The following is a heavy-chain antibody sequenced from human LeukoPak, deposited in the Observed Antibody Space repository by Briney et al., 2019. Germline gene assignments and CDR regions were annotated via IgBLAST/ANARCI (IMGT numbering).Heavy chain of an antibody. CDR1: GFSFSNYG. V-gene: IGHV3-30*02. CDR3: ARVGDGYNFVGYYYYYYMDV. CDR2: IRFDGTDE. D-gene: IGHD5-24*01. Sequence: GGSLRLSCAASGFSFSNYGMHWVRQAPGKGLEWVAFIRFDGTDEFYADSVKGRFTISRDNAKNSLYLQMNSLRAEDTAVYYCARVGDGYNFVGYYYYYYMDVWGKGTTVTVSS. J-gene: IGHJ6*03.